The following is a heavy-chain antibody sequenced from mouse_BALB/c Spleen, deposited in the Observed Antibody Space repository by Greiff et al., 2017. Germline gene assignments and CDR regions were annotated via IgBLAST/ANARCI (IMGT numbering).Heavy chain of an antibody. J-gene: IGHJ2*01. CDR1: GFSLSTSGMG. CDR2: IYWDDDK. V-gene: IGHV8-12*01. CDR3: ARRVHPYFDY. Sequence: QVTLKVSGPGILQPSQTLSLTCSFSGFSLSTSGMGVSWIRQPSGKGLEWLAHIYWDDDKRYNPSLKSRLTISKDTSRNQVFLKITSVDTADTATYYCARRVHPYFDYWGQGTTLTVSS.